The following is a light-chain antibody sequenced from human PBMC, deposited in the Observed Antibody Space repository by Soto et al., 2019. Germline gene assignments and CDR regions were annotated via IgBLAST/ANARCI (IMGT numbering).Light chain of an antibody. CDR3: QQYGSSPPAIT. CDR1: QSVTTY. V-gene: IGKV3-20*01. J-gene: IGKJ5*01. CDR2: GAS. Sequence: EIVLTQSPATLSLSPGESANISCRASQSVTTYLAWYQQEPSQAPRLLIYGASTRATGIPDRFSGSGSGTDFTLTISRLEPEDFAVYYCQQYGSSPPAITFGQGTRLEIK.